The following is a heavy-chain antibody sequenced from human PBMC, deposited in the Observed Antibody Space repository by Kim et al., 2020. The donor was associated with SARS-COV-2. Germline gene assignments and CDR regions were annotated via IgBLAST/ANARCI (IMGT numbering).Heavy chain of an antibody. V-gene: IGHV4-59*01. J-gene: IGHJ6*02. CDR1: GDSTNNYY. CDR3: ARTPHRGGMDV. CDR2: IYSSGIT. Sequence: SETLSLTCTVSGDSTNNYYWTWPRQSPGKSLEWIAYIYSSGITRYNPSLKSRVTISIDTSTNQISLRVTSVTAADTAVYYCARTPHRGGMDVWGQGTTVTVSS.